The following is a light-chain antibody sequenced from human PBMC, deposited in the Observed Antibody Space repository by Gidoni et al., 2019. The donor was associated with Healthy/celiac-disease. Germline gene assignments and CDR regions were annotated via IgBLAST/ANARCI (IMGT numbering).Light chain of an antibody. Sequence: EIVMTQSPATLSVSPGERATISCRASQSVSSNLAWYQQKPGQAPRLLIYGASTRATGSPARFSGSGSGTEFTLTISSLQSEDFAVYYCQQYNNWPLTFGGGIKVEIK. CDR2: GAS. V-gene: IGKV3-15*01. CDR3: QQYNNWPLT. J-gene: IGKJ4*01. CDR1: QSVSSN.